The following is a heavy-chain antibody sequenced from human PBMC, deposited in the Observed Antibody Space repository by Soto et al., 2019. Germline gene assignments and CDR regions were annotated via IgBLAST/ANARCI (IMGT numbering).Heavy chain of an antibody. Sequence: QLVESGGGVVQPGRSLRLSCVASGFTFSSFGMHWVRQAPGKGLEWVAGVSYDGSDKYYADSVRGRVTISRDNSKNTVYLQMNSLRPEDTAVYFCAKHTLRFTTHDAFDIWGQGTMVTVSS. J-gene: IGHJ3*02. D-gene: IGHD3-3*01. CDR3: AKHTLRFTTHDAFDI. V-gene: IGHV3-30*18. CDR1: GFTFSSFG. CDR2: VSYDGSDK.